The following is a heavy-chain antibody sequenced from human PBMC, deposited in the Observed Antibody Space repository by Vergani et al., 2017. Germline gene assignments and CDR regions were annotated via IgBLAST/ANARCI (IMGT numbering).Heavy chain of an antibody. D-gene: IGHD6-13*01. CDR3: ASASIAAVKRQIYYMDV. J-gene: IGHJ6*03. CDR2: IYYSGST. V-gene: IGHV4-59*01. CDR1: GGSISSYY. Sequence: QVQLQESGPGLVKPSETLSLTCTVSGGSISSYYWSWIRQPPGKGLEWIGYIYYSGSTNYNPSLKSRVTISVDTSKNQFSLKLSSVTAADTAVYYCASASIAAVKRQIYYMDVWGKGTTVTVSS.